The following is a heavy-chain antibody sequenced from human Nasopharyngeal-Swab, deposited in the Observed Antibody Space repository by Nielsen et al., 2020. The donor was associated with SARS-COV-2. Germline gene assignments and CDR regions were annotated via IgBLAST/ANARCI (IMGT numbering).Heavy chain of an antibody. D-gene: IGHD2-15*01. CDR2: IWYDGSNK. V-gene: IGHV3-33*03. CDR3: VRWSGGWAFDI. CDR1: GFTFSSYG. J-gene: IGHJ3*02. Sequence: GESLKISCAASGFTFSSYGMHWVRQAPGKGLEWVAVIWYDGSNKYYADSVKDRFTISRDNSKNTVYLQMNSLRAEDTAVYYCVRWSGGWAFDIGGQGTMVTVSS.